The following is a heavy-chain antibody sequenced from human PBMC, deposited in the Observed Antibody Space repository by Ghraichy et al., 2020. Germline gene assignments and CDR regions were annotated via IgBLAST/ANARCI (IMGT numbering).Heavy chain of an antibody. Sequence: ASVKVSCKASGYTFTGYYMHWVRQAPGQGLEWMGWINPNSGGTNYAQKLQGRVTMTRDTSISTAYMELSRLRSDDTAVYYCARDPNFWSGYYTVNWFDPWGQGTLVTVSS. D-gene: IGHD3-3*01. V-gene: IGHV1-2*02. J-gene: IGHJ5*02. CDR3: ARDPNFWSGYYTVNWFDP. CDR2: INPNSGGT. CDR1: GYTFTGYY.